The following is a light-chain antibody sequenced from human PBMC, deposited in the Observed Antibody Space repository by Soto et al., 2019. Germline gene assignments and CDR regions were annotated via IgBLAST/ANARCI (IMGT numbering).Light chain of an antibody. Sequence: EIVLTQSPGTLSLSPGERATLSCRASQSVSSSYLAWYQQKPGQAPRLLIYGASSRATGIPDRFSGSGSGTDFTLTISRLEPEDFAVYYCQQYCSSPQVTFGPGTKVDIK. CDR2: GAS. CDR3: QQYCSSPQVT. CDR1: QSVSSSY. V-gene: IGKV3-20*01. J-gene: IGKJ3*01.